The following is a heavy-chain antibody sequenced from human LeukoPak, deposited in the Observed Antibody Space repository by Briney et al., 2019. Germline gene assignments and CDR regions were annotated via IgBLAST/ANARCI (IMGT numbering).Heavy chain of an antibody. V-gene: IGHV4-39*01. CDR1: GGSISSTTYY. Sequence: SETLSLTCTVSGGSISSTTYYWGWIRQPPGKGLEWIGSIYYSGSTYHNPSLKSRVTISVDTSKNQFSLKVTSVTAADTAVYYCASSPVEYYYDTSGYYPYGFDYWGQGTLVTVSS. D-gene: IGHD3-22*01. CDR3: ASSPVEYYYDTSGYYPYGFDY. CDR2: IYYSGST. J-gene: IGHJ4*02.